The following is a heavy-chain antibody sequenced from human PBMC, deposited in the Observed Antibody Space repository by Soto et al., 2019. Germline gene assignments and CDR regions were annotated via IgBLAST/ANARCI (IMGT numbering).Heavy chain of an antibody. V-gene: IGHV1-69*13. J-gene: IGHJ4*02. CDR2: IIPIFGTA. CDR1: GGTFSSYA. D-gene: IGHD1-26*01. CDR3: ARGDSGSYYYIDY. Sequence: SVKVSCKASGGTFSSYAISWVRQAPGQGLERMGGIIPIFGTANYAQKFQGRVTITADESTSTAYMELSSLRSEDTAVYYCARGDSGSYYYIDYWGQGTLVTVSS.